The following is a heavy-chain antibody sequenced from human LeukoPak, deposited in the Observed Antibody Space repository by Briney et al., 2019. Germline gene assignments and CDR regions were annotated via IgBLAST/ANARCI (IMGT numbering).Heavy chain of an antibody. V-gene: IGHV3-64D*09. CDR1: GFTFSSYA. D-gene: IGHD1-26*01. CDR3: VKDRIVGASSLDY. CDR2: ISSNGGST. Sequence: GGSLRLSCSASGFTFSSYAMHWVRQAPGKGLEYVSAISSNGGSTYYADSVKGRFTISRDNSKNTLYLQMSSLRAEDTAVYYRVKDRIVGASSLDYWGQGTLVTVSS. J-gene: IGHJ4*02.